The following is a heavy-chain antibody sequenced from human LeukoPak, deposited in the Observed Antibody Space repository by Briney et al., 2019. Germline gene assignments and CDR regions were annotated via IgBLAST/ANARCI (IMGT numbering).Heavy chain of an antibody. V-gene: IGHV3-73*01. CDR3: TDSSGVY. D-gene: IGHD3-22*01. Sequence: GGSLRLSCAASGFTFSSYAMSWVRQASGKGLEWVGRIRSKANSYATAYAASVKGRFTISRDDSKNTAYLQMNSLKTEDTAVYYCTDSSGVYWGQGTLVTVSS. J-gene: IGHJ4*02. CDR1: GFTFSSYA. CDR2: IRSKANSYAT.